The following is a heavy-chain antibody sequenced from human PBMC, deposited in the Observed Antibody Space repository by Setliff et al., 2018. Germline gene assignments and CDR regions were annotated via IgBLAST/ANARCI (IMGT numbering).Heavy chain of an antibody. J-gene: IGHJ4*02. CDR3: ARDNTMVGATDY. CDR1: GGSISSGTYY. V-gene: IGHV4-61*02. Sequence: SETLSLTCTVSGGSISSGTYYWSWIRQPAGKGLEWIGRLHTSGSIDYNPSLKSRVTISVDTAKNQFSLRLRSVTAADTAVYFCARDNTMVGATDYWGLGTLVTVSS. D-gene: IGHD1-26*01. CDR2: LHTSGSI.